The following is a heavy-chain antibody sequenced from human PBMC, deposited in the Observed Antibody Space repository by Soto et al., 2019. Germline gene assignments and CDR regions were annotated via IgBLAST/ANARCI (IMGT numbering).Heavy chain of an antibody. V-gene: IGHV1-2*02. D-gene: IGHD1-1*01. CDR2: INPKTGDT. CDR1: GYTFTDFY. Sequence: QEQLVQSGTEVKKPGASVTVSCKSSGYTFTDFYLHWLRQAPGQGLEGVGWINPKTGDTKSSQKFQGRVTMSRDTSVSTAYIALPSLTSDDTAMYYCATVTNGTTRWYHPWGQGTRVTVSS. J-gene: IGHJ5*02. CDR3: ATVTNGTTRWYHP.